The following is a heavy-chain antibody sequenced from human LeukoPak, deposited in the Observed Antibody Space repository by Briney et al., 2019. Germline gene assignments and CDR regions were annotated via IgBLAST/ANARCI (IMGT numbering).Heavy chain of an antibody. D-gene: IGHD6-13*01. Sequence: ASVKVSCKASGYTFTGYYMHWVRQAPGQGLAWMGWINPNSGGTNYAQRFQGRVTMTEDTSTDTAYMELSSLRSEDTAVYYCATWSAAGHDYFDYWGQGTLVTVSS. J-gene: IGHJ4*02. V-gene: IGHV1-2*02. CDR1: GYTFTGYY. CDR2: INPNSGGT. CDR3: ATWSAAGHDYFDY.